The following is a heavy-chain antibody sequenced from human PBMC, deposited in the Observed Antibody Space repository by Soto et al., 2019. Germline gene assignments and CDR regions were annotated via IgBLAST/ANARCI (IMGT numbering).Heavy chain of an antibody. CDR3: ARMNWIQPYYFDY. J-gene: IGHJ4*02. CDR2: IYYSGST. V-gene: IGHV4-59*01. D-gene: IGHD5-18*01. CDR1: GGSISSYY. Sequence: PSETLSLTCTVSGGSISSYYWSWIRQPPGKGLEWIGYIYYSGSTNYNPSLKSRVTISVDTSKNQFSLKLSSVTAADTAVYYCARMNWIQPYYFDYWGQGTLVTVS.